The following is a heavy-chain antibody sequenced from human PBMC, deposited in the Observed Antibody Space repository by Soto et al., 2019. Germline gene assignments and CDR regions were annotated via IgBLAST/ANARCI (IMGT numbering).Heavy chain of an antibody. J-gene: IGHJ6*02. Sequence: GESLKISCKGSGHSFTSYWIGWVRQMPGKGLEWMGIIYPGDSDTRYSPSFQGQVTISADKSISTAYLQWSSLKASDTTMYYCARQGPPYNSGYDPYYYYYYGMDVWGQGTTVTVPS. CDR3: ARQGPPYNSGYDPYYYYYYGMDV. D-gene: IGHD5-12*01. CDR2: IYPGDSDT. V-gene: IGHV5-51*01. CDR1: GHSFTSYW.